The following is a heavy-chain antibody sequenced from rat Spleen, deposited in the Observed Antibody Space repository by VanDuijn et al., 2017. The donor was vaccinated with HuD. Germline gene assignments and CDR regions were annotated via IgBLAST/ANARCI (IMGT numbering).Heavy chain of an antibody. V-gene: IGHV5-29*01. D-gene: IGHD1-3*01. CDR2: ISYDGSRP. J-gene: IGHJ3*01. CDR3: ARHNYGSYGWFAY. Sequence: EVKLVESGGGLVQPGRSLKLSCAASGFTFSNYGMAWVRQAPTTGLEWVATISYDGSRPYYRDSVKGRFTIARNNAKITLCLQMDSLRSEDTATYYCARHNYGSYGWFAYWGQGTLVTVSS. CDR1: GFTFSNYG.